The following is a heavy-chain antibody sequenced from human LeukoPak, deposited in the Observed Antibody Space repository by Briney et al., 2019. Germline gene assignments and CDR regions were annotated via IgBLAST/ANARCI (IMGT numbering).Heavy chain of an antibody. CDR3: ATYSGYDRIFDY. CDR2: ISGSSSAI. J-gene: IGHJ4*02. Sequence: GGSLRLSCAASGFTFSSYAMSWVRQAPGKGLEWISYISGSSSAIYYADSVKGRLTISRDNAKNSLSLHMNSLRAEDTAVYYCATYSGYDRIFDYWGQGTLVTVSS. V-gene: IGHV3-48*01. CDR1: GFTFSSYA. D-gene: IGHD5-12*01.